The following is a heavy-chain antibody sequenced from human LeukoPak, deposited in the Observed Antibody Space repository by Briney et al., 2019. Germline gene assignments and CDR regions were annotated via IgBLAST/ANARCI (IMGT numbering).Heavy chain of an antibody. CDR2: ISYDESNK. CDR1: GFTFSSYA. D-gene: IGHD2-15*01. J-gene: IGHJ4*02. CDR3: AGTMWARWQLEYYFDY. Sequence: PGGSLRLSCAASGFTFSSYAMHWVRQAPGKGLEWVALISYDESNKFYADSVRGRFTISKDNSKNTLYLQMNNLRPEDTAVYYCAGTMWARWQLEYYFDYWGQGTLVTVSS. V-gene: IGHV3-30*04.